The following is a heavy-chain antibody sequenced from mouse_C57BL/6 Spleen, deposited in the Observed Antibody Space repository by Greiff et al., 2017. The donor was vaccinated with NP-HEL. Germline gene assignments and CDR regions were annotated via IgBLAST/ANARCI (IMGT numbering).Heavy chain of an antibody. CDR2: ISYSGST. J-gene: IGHJ4*01. D-gene: IGHD2-4*01. V-gene: IGHV3-1*01. CDR1: GYSITSGYD. Sequence: EVQLQESGPGMVKPSQSLSLTCTVTGYSITSGYDWHWIRHFPGNKLEWMGYISYSGSTNYNPSLKSRISITHDTSKNHFFLKLNSVTTEDTATYYCARNYDAGYYAMDYWGQGTSVTVSS. CDR3: ARNYDAGYYAMDY.